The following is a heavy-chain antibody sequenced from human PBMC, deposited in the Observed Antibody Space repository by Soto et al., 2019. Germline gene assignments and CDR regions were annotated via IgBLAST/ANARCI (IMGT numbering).Heavy chain of an antibody. Sequence: SETLSLTCTVSGGSVGNSNYYWGWIRQSPGKGLEWIGSVYYRGRSYSKSSVKSRVTISVDTSKNQFSLNLNSVTASDTAVYFCVSQRTSVLTQAYFDYWGPGALVTVSS. J-gene: IGHJ4*02. CDR1: GGSVGNSNYY. CDR3: VSQRTSVLTQAYFDY. CDR2: VYYRGRS. V-gene: IGHV4-39*01. D-gene: IGHD2-8*01.